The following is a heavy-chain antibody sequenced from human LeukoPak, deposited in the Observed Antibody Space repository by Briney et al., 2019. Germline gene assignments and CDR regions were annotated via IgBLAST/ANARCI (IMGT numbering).Heavy chain of an antibody. D-gene: IGHD4/OR15-4a*01. CDR2: IYSGGNT. CDR3: ARDTLGEGEDANYAVYYFDY. Sequence: GGSLRLSCTVSGFTVSSNSWSWVRQAPGKGLEWVSFIYSGGNTHYSDSVKGRFTISRDNGKNSLDLQMNSLRADDTAVYYCARDTLGEGEDANYAVYYFDYWGQGTVVTVSS. J-gene: IGHJ4*02. CDR1: GFTVSSNS. V-gene: IGHV3-53*01.